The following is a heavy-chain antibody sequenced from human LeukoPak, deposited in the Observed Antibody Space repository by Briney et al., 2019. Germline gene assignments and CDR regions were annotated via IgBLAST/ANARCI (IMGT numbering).Heavy chain of an antibody. J-gene: IGHJ4*02. Sequence: PETLSLTCTVSGGSINRSAYYWTWIRQSSGTGLEWIGSIDYSGKSFYNSSLKSRVTMSIDTSKSQFSLKLTSVTAADTAVYYCGRHPGGFQLRSWGQGARVAVSS. CDR2: IDYSGKS. CDR1: GGSINRSAYY. CDR3: GRHPGGFQLRS. V-gene: IGHV4-39*01. D-gene: IGHD2-2*01.